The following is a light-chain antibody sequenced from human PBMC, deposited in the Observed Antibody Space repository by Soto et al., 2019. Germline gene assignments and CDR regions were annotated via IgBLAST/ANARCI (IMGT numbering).Light chain of an antibody. CDR1: QSVYVN. Sequence: EIVLTQSPGTLSLSPGEGATLSCRASQSVYVNLAWYQQKPGQAPRLLMYGASIRAAGVPDRFSGSGSGTEFTLTISRLEPEDFTVYYCHHYETFGQGTKVDIK. J-gene: IGKJ1*01. CDR2: GAS. CDR3: HHYET. V-gene: IGKV3-20*01.